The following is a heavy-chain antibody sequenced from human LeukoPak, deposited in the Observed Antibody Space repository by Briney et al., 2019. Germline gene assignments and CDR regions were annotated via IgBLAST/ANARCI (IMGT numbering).Heavy chain of an antibody. Sequence: PGGSLRLSCAASGFTFSSYWMHWVRQAPGKGLVWVSRISSDGSSTSYADSVKGRFTISRDNAKNTLYLQMNSLRAEDTAVYYCARDQATGWLQPGYWGQGTLVTVSS. V-gene: IGHV3-74*01. J-gene: IGHJ4*02. D-gene: IGHD5-24*01. CDR3: ARDQATGWLQPGY. CDR2: ISSDGSST. CDR1: GFTFSSYW.